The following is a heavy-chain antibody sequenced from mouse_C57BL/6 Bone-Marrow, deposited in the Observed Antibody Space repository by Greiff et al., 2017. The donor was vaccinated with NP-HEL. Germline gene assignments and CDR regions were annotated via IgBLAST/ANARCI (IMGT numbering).Heavy chain of an antibody. CDR2: IYPGSGRT. Sequence: QVQLQQPGAELVKPGASVKMSCKASGYTFPGYWITWVKQRPGQGLEWIGDIYPGSGRTNYNEKFKNKATLTVDTSSSTAYMHVSSLTSDDAAVYYCANVYGYPWFADWGQGTLVTVSA. CDR1: GYTFPGYW. CDR3: ANVYGYPWFAD. V-gene: IGHV1-55*01. D-gene: IGHD2-2*01. J-gene: IGHJ3*01.